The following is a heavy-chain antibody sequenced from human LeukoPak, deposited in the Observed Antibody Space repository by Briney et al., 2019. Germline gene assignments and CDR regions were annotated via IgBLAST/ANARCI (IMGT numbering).Heavy chain of an antibody. CDR2: IWYDGSNK. J-gene: IGHJ4*02. CDR1: GFTFSSYS. CDR3: ARDRHFRGQWLVTFDY. Sequence: GGSLRLSCAAFGFTFSSYSMSWVRQAPGKGLEWVAVIWYDGSNKYYADSGKGRFTISRDNSKNTLYLQMNSLRAEDTAVYYCARDRHFRGQWLVTFDYWGQGTLVTVSS. D-gene: IGHD6-19*01. V-gene: IGHV3-33*08.